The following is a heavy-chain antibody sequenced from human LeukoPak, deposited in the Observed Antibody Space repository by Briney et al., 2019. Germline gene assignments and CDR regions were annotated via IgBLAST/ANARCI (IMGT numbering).Heavy chain of an antibody. D-gene: IGHD3-16*01. CDR2: INSDGRST. V-gene: IGHV3-74*01. CDR3: ARVRWGGLYYFDS. Sequence: GGSLRLSCAASGFTFSSYWMHWVRQAPGKGLVGVSRINSDGRSTNYADSVKGRFTMSRDNAKNTLYLQMNSLRAEDTAAYYCARVRWGGLYYFDSWGQGTLVTVSS. J-gene: IGHJ4*02. CDR1: GFTFSSYW.